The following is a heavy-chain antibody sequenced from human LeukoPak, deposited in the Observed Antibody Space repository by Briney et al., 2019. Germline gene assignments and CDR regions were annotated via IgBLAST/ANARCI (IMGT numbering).Heavy chain of an antibody. CDR2: VSYDGGSK. V-gene: IGHV3-30-3*01. CDR1: GFAFSSYA. Sequence: PAGGSLRLSCAASGFAFSSYAMHWVRQGPGKGLKWVALVSYDGGSKYYADSVKGRLTISRDNAKNYLYLQMNSLRAEDTALYYCAKDKSLGGYSYGSYDYWGQGILVTVSS. D-gene: IGHD5-18*01. J-gene: IGHJ4*02. CDR3: AKDKSLGGYSYGSYDY.